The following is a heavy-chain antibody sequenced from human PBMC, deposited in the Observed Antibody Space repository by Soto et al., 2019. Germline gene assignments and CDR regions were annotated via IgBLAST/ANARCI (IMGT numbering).Heavy chain of an antibody. Sequence: EVQLVESGGGLVQPGGSLRLSCAASGFTFSSSWMHWVRQAPGKGLVWVSRINSGASTTNYAASVKGRFTISRDNAKNTLYLQMESLTAEDTAVYYCARGPSGWFGYDYWGQGTLDTVST. J-gene: IGHJ4*02. CDR2: INSGASTT. V-gene: IGHV3-74*01. CDR3: ARGPSGWFGYDY. CDR1: GFTFSSSW. D-gene: IGHD6-19*01.